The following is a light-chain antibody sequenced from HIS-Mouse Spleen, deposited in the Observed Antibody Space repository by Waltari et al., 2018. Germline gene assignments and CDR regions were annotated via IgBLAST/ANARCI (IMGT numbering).Light chain of an antibody. V-gene: IGLV3-10*01. CDR3: YSTDSSGNHRV. Sequence: SSELTPPHSVSVSPGQTARITCPGDACPKKQAYCYQQTSGQAPALVIYEDSKRPSGIPERFSGSSSGTMATLTISGAQVEDEADYYCYSTDSSGNHRVFGGGTKLTVL. CDR1: ACPKKQ. CDR2: EDS. J-gene: IGLJ2*01.